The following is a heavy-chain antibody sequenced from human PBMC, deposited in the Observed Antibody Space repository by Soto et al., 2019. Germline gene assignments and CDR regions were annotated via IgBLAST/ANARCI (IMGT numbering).Heavy chain of an antibody. CDR1: GFTFDSCG. Sequence: EVQLLESGGDLVQPGGSLRLSCVASGFTFDSCGMNWVRQAPGKGLEWVAGVSPHAANTYYADSVRGRFIISRDDSRKTVSLDMNSRRGEDSAVYYCATEGAKTTWNFDYWGQGTVVTVSS. J-gene: IGHJ4*02. V-gene: IGHV3-23*01. CDR2: VSPHAANT. CDR3: ATEGAKTTWNFDY. D-gene: IGHD1-1*01.